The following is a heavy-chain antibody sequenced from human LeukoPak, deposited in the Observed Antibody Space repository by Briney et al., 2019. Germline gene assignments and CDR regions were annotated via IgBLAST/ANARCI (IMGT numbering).Heavy chain of an antibody. V-gene: IGHV3-48*03. CDR3: ARDSYYYGSGSRYDY. CDR2: ISSSGSTI. CDR1: GFTFSSYE. Sequence: GGSLRLSCAASGFTFSSYEMNWVRQAPGKGLEWVSYISSSGSTIYYADSVKGRFTISRDNAKNSLYLQVNSLRAEDTAVYYCARDSYYYGSGSRYDYWGQGTLVTVSS. D-gene: IGHD3-10*01. J-gene: IGHJ4*02.